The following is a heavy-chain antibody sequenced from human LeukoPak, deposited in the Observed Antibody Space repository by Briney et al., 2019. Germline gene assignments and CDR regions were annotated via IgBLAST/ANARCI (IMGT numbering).Heavy chain of an antibody. CDR2: ISSSGSTI. CDR1: GFTVSSNY. V-gene: IGHV3-11*01. J-gene: IGHJ4*02. Sequence: PGGSLRLSCAASGFTVSSNYMSWVRQAPGKGLEWVSYISSSGSTIYYADSVKGRFTISRDSAKNSLYLHMNSLTVEDTAVYYCSRDPRHNDYWGQGTLVTVSS. CDR3: SRDPRHNDY.